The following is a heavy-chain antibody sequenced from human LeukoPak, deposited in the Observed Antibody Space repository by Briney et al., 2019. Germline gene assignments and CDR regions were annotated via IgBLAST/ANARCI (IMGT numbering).Heavy chain of an antibody. J-gene: IGHJ3*02. CDR1: GGSFSGY. V-gene: IGHV4-34*01. Sequence: PSETPSLTCAVYGGSFSGYWSWIRQPPGKGLQWIGEINHSGSTNYNPSLKSRVTISVDTSKNQFSLNLSSVTAADTAVYYCARGKSGYDAFDIWGQGTMVSVSS. CDR2: INHSGST. CDR3: ARGKSGYDAFDI. D-gene: IGHD5-12*01.